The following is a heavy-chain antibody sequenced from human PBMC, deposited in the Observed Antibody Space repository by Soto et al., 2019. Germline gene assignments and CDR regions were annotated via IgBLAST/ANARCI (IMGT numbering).Heavy chain of an antibody. CDR2: IYYSGSS. D-gene: IGHD2-2*01. V-gene: IGHV4-59*08. CDR3: ARVRDCSSTSCYWVDY. CDR1: GGSISSFY. Sequence: SETLSLTCTVSGGSISSFYWSWIRQPPGRGLEWIGYIYYSGSSNYNPSLKSRVTISVDTSKKQFSLKLTSVTAADTAVYYCARVRDCSSTSCYWVDYWGQGTLVTSPQ. J-gene: IGHJ4*02.